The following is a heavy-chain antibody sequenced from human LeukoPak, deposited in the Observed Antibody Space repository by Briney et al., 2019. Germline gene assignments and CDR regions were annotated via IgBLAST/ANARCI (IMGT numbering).Heavy chain of an antibody. D-gene: IGHD6-13*01. CDR2: IYYSGST. CDR1: GGSISSYY. Sequence: PSETLSLTCTVSGGSISSYYWSWIRQPPGKGLEWIGYIYYSGSTNYNPSLKSRVTISVDTSKNQFSLKLSSVTAADTAVYYCARGPSYSSKRGHFGYWGQGTLVTVSS. CDR3: ARGPSYSSKRGHFGY. J-gene: IGHJ4*02. V-gene: IGHV4-59*01.